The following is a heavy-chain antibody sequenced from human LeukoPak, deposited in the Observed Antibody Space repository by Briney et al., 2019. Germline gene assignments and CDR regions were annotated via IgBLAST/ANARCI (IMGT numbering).Heavy chain of an antibody. Sequence: PGGSLRLSCAVSGVTLSSYWMHWVRQAPGKGLVWVSRIDSDGSTTDYADSVKGRFTISRDNANNTLYLQMNSLRAEDAGVYYCARGLTLLGFCSSTSCLMNYWGQGTLVTVSS. D-gene: IGHD2-2*01. CDR1: GVTLSSYW. CDR2: IDSDGSTT. CDR3: ARGLTLLGFCSSTSCLMNY. V-gene: IGHV3-74*01. J-gene: IGHJ4*02.